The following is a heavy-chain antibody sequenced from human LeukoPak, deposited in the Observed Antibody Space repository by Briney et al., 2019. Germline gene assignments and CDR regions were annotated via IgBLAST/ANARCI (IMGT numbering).Heavy chain of an antibody. D-gene: IGHD3-10*01. CDR1: GGSISSYY. CDR3: ARRYGFVDY. Sequence: SETLSLTCTVSGGSISSYYWSWIRQPPGKGLEWIGEINHSGSTNYNPSLKSRVTISVDTSKNQFSLKLSSVTAADTAVYYCARRYGFVDYWGQGTLVTVSS. V-gene: IGHV4-34*01. CDR2: INHSGST. J-gene: IGHJ4*02.